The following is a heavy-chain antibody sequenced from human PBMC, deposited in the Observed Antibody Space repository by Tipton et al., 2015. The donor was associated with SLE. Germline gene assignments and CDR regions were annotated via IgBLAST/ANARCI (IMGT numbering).Heavy chain of an antibody. Sequence: QLVQSGAEVKKPWESLRISCKASGYDFTTYWISWVRQVPGKGLEWMGIIYPGDSDTRYSPSFQGHVTISADKSISTAYLQWSSLKASDTAMYYCAIRPSYCGGDCYSHYWGQGTLVTVSS. CDR2: IYPGDSDT. J-gene: IGHJ4*02. CDR1: GYDFTTYW. D-gene: IGHD2-21*02. V-gene: IGHV5-51*01. CDR3: AIRPSYCGGDCYSHY.